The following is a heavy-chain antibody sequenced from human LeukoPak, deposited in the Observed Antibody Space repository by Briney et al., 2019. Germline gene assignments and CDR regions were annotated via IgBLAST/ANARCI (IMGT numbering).Heavy chain of an antibody. D-gene: IGHD3-22*01. Sequence: GGSLRLSCEASAFTFSSYWMHWVRQAPGKGLVWVARINSDGRTTIYADSVKGRFTISRDNAKNTLYLQMNSLRAEDTAVYYCAREGYYDSSGYSIRFSYWDQGTLVTVSS. V-gene: IGHV3-74*01. CDR3: AREGYYDSSGYSIRFSY. CDR2: INSDGRTT. CDR1: AFTFSSYW. J-gene: IGHJ4*02.